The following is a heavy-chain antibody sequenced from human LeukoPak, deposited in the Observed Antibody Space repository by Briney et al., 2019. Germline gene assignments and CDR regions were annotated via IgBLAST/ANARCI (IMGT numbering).Heavy chain of an antibody. D-gene: IGHD3-16*01. CDR1: GXGFSSHG. CDR2: ISYAGSDK. J-gene: IGHJ4*02. V-gene: IGHV3-30*18. Sequence: PGGSLRLSCAASGXGFSSHGMHWVRQAPGKGLQWVAVISYAGSDKFYADSVKGRFTISRDNSKNTLYLQMNSLRVEDTAVYYCAKAVDLYEGLDSWGQGIPVTVSS. CDR3: AKAVDLYEGLDS.